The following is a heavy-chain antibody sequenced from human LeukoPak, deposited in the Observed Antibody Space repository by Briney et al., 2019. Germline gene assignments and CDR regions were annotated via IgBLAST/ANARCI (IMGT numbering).Heavy chain of an antibody. J-gene: IGHJ5*02. Sequence: SETLSLTCTVSGGSISSYSWSWIRQPPGKGLEWIGYIYDTGSTNYNPSLKSRITTSVDTSKNQFSLKLSSVTAADTAVYYCARGGWYTWFDPWGQGTLVTVSS. D-gene: IGHD6-19*01. V-gene: IGHV4-59*08. CDR1: GGSISSYS. CDR2: IYDTGST. CDR3: ARGGWYTWFDP.